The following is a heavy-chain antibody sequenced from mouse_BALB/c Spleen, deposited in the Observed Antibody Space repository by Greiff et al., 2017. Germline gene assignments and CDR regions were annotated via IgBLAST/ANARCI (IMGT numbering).Heavy chain of an antibody. CDR2: ISNGGGST. CDR1: GFTFSSYT. J-gene: IGHJ2*01. CDR3: ARHAENYYGSSYDYFDY. D-gene: IGHD1-1*01. V-gene: IGHV5-12-2*01. Sequence: EVMLVESGGGLVQPGGSLKLSCAASGFTFSSYTMSWVRQTPEKRLEWVAYISNGGGSTYYPDTVKGRFTISRDNAKNTLYLQMSSLKSEDTAMYYCARHAENYYGSSYDYFDYWGQGTTLTVSS.